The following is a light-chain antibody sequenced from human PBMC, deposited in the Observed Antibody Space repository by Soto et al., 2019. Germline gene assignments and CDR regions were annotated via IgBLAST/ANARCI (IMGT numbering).Light chain of an antibody. V-gene: IGLV2-14*01. J-gene: IGLJ1*01. CDR3: SSYTSSSNV. Sequence: QSVRTQPASVSGSPGQSITISCTGTSSDVGGYNYVSWYQQHPGKAPKLMIYDVSNRPSGVSNRFSGSKSGNTASLTISGLQAEDEADYYCSSYTSSSNVFGTGTKVTVL. CDR1: SSDVGGYNY. CDR2: DVS.